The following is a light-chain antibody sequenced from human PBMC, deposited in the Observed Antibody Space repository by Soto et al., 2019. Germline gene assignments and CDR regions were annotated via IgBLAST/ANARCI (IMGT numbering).Light chain of an antibody. J-gene: IGLJ1*01. CDR2: DDN. CDR3: SSYATMTSYV. V-gene: IGLV2-14*03. Sequence: QSALTQPASVSGSPGQSIAISCTGTSSNVGSYTSVSWYQHYPGTAPKLMNHDDNNRPSGISDRFSGSTSGNTASLTIAGLQAEDEADYYCSSYATMTSYVFGTGTKLTVL. CDR1: SSNVGSYTS.